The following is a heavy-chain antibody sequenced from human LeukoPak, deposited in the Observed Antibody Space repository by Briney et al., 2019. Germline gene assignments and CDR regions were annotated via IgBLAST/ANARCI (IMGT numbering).Heavy chain of an antibody. J-gene: IGHJ4*02. D-gene: IGHD3-22*01. CDR1: GFTFSSYG. Sequence: GGSLRLSCAASGFTFSSYGMHWVRQAPGKGLEWVAFIRYDGSNKYYADSVKGRFIISRDNSKNTLYLQMNSLRAEDTAVYYCAKGEHYYDSSGYATPDYWGQGTLVTVSS. CDR2: IRYDGSNK. V-gene: IGHV3-30*02. CDR3: AKGEHYYDSSGYATPDY.